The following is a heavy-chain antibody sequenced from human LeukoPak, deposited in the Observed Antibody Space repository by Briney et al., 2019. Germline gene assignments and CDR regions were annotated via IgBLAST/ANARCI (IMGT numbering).Heavy chain of an antibody. V-gene: IGHV1-69*04. CDR3: ERYYHDSSGYYLGFDY. D-gene: IGHD3-22*01. J-gene: IGHJ4*02. CDR2: IIPILGIA. Sequence: ASLKVSCEASGGTFSSYAISWVRQAPGQGLEWVGRIIPILGIANSAQTLQGRVTITADKSTSTAYMELSSLSYEGEAVYYCERYYHDSSGYYLGFDYWGQGTLVTVSS. CDR1: GGTFSSYA.